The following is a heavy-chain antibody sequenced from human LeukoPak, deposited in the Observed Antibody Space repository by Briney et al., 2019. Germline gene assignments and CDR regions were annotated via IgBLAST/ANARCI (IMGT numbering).Heavy chain of an antibody. CDR1: GFTFSSYW. CDR3: AREEWLSYYYFDY. Sequence: PGGSLRLSCAASGFTFSSYWMSWVRLAPGKGLEWVANIKQDGSEKYYVDSVKGRFTISRDNAKNSLYLQMNSLRAEDTAVYYCAREEWLSYYYFDYWGQGTLVTVSS. J-gene: IGHJ4*02. CDR2: IKQDGSEK. D-gene: IGHD3-3*01. V-gene: IGHV3-7*01.